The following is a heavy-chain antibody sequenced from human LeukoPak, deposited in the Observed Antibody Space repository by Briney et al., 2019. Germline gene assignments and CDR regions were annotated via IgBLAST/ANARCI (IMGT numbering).Heavy chain of an antibody. D-gene: IGHD6-13*01. Sequence: SQTLSLTCAISGDSVSSNSAAWNWLRQSPSRGLEWLGRTYYRSKWYNDYAVSVKSRITINPDTSKNQFSLQLNSVTPEDTAVYYCARDQYSAYSSSWYSYFDYWGQGTLVTVSS. CDR3: ARDQYSAYSSSWYSYFDY. CDR1: GDSVSSNSAA. CDR2: TYYRSKWYN. V-gene: IGHV6-1*01. J-gene: IGHJ4*02.